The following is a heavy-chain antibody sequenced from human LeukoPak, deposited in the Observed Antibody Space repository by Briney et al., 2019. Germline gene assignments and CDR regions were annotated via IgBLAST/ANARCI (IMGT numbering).Heavy chain of an antibody. J-gene: IGHJ4*02. CDR1: GFTFSSYA. V-gene: IGHV3-23*01. D-gene: IGHD6-19*01. Sequence: GGSLRLSCAASGFTFSSYAMHWVRQAPGKGLEWVSAISGSGGSTYYADSVKGRFTISRDNSKNTLYLQMNSLRAEDTAVYYCAKGPYSSGWYYFDYWGQGTLVTVSS. CDR3: AKGPYSSGWYYFDY. CDR2: ISGSGGST.